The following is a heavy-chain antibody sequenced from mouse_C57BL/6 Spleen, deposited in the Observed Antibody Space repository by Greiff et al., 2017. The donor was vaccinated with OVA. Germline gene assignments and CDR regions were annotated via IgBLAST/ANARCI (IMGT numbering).Heavy chain of an antibody. V-gene: IGHV5-4*03. D-gene: IGHD4-1*01. Sequence: DVKLVESGGGLVKPGGSLKLSCAASGFTFSSYAMSWVRQTPEKRLEWVATISDGGSYTYYPDNVKGRFTISRDNAKNNLYLQMSHLKSEDTAMYYCARANWDRTWFAYWGQGTLVTVSA. J-gene: IGHJ3*01. CDR3: ARANWDRTWFAY. CDR2: ISDGGSYT. CDR1: GFTFSSYA.